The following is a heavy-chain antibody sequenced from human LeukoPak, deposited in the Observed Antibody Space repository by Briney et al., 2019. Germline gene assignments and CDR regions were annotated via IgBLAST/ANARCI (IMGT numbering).Heavy chain of an antibody. V-gene: IGHV1-2*02. J-gene: IGHJ4*02. CDR3: ATGDVTQGNPH. Sequence: ASVKVSCKASGYTFTGHYIHWVRQAPGQGLEWMGWIIPNNGGTNYAQQFQGRATMTKDTSISTAYMELTRLTSDDTAVYYCATGDVTQGNPHWGQGTLVTVSS. CDR2: IIPNNGGT. CDR1: GYTFTGHY. D-gene: IGHD4-11*01.